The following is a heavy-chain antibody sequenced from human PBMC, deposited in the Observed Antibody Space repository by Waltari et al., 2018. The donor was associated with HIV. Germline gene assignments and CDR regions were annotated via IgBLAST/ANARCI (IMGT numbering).Heavy chain of an antibody. Sequence: EVQLLESGGGQVQPGGSLRLSCASTGFTFRNFAMSWVRQAPGRGPEWVSALSGRGTTASYADYVKGRFTISRDFSNNTLFLQMNNLQAEDTAVYFCAKSMRDLRPSAFDVWGQGTVVAISS. CDR1: GFTFRNFA. CDR3: AKSMRDLRPSAFDV. V-gene: IGHV3-23*01. D-gene: IGHD2-8*01. CDR2: LSGRGTTA. J-gene: IGHJ3*01.